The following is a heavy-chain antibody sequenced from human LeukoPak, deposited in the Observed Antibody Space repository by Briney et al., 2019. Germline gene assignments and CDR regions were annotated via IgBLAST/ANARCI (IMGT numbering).Heavy chain of an antibody. D-gene: IGHD2-21*02. CDR1: GFTFSTYW. V-gene: IGHV3-7*01. CDR2: INQDASEI. Sequence: PGGSLRLSCAASGFTFSTYWMNWYRQAPGKGLEWVGNINQDASEINYVDSVRGRFTISRDNAKNSLHLQMNSLRAEDTAVYYCATDRDNSDWQKRFDSWGRGTLVTVSS. J-gene: IGHJ4*02. CDR3: ATDRDNSDWQKRFDS.